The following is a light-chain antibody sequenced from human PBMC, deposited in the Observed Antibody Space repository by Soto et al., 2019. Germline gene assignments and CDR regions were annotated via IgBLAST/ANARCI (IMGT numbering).Light chain of an antibody. V-gene: IGKV1-5*01. CDR2: DVS. CDR3: QKYKSLCT. CDR1: QSISAW. Sequence: DIQMTQSPSTLSSSVEDRVTLTCRASQSISAWLAGYHQRRGKAPDLLIYDVSTLHSGVPSRFSGSGSETEFTLTSSSLQPNDSATHFWQKYKSLCTFGQGPKVAIK. J-gene: IGKJ1*01.